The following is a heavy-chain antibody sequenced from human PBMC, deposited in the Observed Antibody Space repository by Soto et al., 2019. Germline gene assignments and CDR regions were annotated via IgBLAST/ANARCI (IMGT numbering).Heavy chain of an antibody. D-gene: IGHD2-2*01. J-gene: IGHJ6*02. V-gene: IGHV3-30-3*01. CDR3: ARDLGYCISTSCSPGYGMDV. CDR2: ISYDGSNK. CDR1: GFTFSSYA. Sequence: QVQLVESGGGVVQPGRSLRLSCAASGFTFSSYAMHWVRQAPGKGLEWVAVISYDGSNKYYADSVKDRFTISRDNSKNTLYLQMNSLRAEDTAVYYCARDLGYCISTSCSPGYGMDVWGQGTTVTVSS.